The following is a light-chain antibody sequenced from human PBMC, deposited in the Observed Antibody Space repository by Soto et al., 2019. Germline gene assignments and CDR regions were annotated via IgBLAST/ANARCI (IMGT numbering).Light chain of an antibody. Sequence: EIVMTQSPATLSVSPGERATLSCRASQSVSSNLAWYQQKPGQAPRLLIYGASTRATGIPATFSGSGSGTQFTLTISSLQSEDFAVYYCQQYNNWPAITFGQGTRLEI. CDR1: QSVSSN. V-gene: IGKV3D-15*01. CDR2: GAS. CDR3: QQYNNWPAIT. J-gene: IGKJ5*01.